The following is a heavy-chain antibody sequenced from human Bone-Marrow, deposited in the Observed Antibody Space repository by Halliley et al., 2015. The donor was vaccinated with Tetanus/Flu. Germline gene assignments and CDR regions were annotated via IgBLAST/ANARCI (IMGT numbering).Heavy chain of an antibody. Sequence: SLRLSCAASGFTFSSHWMSWVRQAPGKGLEWVANIKQDGSEKYYLDSVKGRFTISRDSARNSLFLQMNSVRAEDTAVYFCARDGVAAGVYFDYWGQGTLVTVSS. CDR1: GFTFSSHW. J-gene: IGHJ4*02. D-gene: IGHD6-13*01. CDR3: ARDGVAAGVYFDY. V-gene: IGHV3-7*01. CDR2: IKQDGSEK.